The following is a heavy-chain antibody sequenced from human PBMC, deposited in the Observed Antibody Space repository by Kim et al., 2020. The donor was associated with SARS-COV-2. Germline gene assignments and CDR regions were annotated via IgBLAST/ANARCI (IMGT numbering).Heavy chain of an antibody. D-gene: IGHD3-10*01. J-gene: IGHJ4*02. CDR3: VMYYGSGSYYYFDY. CDR2: INHSGST. CDR1: GGSVSGYY. Sequence: SETLSLTCAVYGGSVSGYYWSWIRQPPGKGLEWIGEINHSGSTNYNPSLKSRVTISVDTSKNQFSLKLSSVTAADTAVYYCVMYYGSGSYYYFDYWGQGTLVTVSS. V-gene: IGHV4-34*01.